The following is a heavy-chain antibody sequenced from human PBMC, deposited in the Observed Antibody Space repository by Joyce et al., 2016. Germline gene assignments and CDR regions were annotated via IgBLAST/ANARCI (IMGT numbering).Heavy chain of an antibody. Sequence: QVQLQQWGAGLLKPSETLSLTCAVYGGSFSDYYWSGIRQPPGKGLEWIGEINHSGSANYNPSLKSRVTISVDTSKNQFSLKMTSVTAADTAVYYCARGPSITIFGVVKDGVNYWGQGTLVTVSS. CDR3: ARGPSITIFGVVKDGVNY. CDR2: INHSGSA. J-gene: IGHJ4*02. V-gene: IGHV4-34*01. D-gene: IGHD3-3*01. CDR1: GGSFSDYY.